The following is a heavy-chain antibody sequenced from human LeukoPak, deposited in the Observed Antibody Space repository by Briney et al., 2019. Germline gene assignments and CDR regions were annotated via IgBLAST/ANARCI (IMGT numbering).Heavy chain of an antibody. CDR2: ISGSGGST. J-gene: IGHJ4*02. CDR3: AKDFSSGIMAFDY. CDR1: GFTFSSYA. D-gene: IGHD6-19*01. V-gene: IGHV3-23*01. Sequence: GGSLRLSCAASGFTFSSYAMSWVRQAPGKGLGWVSAISGSGGSTYYADSVKGRFTISRDNSKNTPYLQMNSLRAEDTAVYYCAKDFSSGIMAFDYWGQGTLVTVSS.